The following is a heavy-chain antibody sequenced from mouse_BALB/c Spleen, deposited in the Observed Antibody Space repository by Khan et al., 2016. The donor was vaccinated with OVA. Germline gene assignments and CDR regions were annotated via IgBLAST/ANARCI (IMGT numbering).Heavy chain of an antibody. CDR3: TRGGGGNRFAY. J-gene: IGHJ3*01. CDR2: ISTYYGDA. CDR1: GYTFTDFT. Sequence: QIQLVQSGAELVRPGVSVKISCKGSGYTFTDFTLHWVKQNHAMSLEWIGVISTYYGDATYNQRFKDKATMTVDKSSSTAYMELARLTSEDSAIXYCTRGGGGNRFAYWGQGTLVTVSA. V-gene: IGHV1S137*01.